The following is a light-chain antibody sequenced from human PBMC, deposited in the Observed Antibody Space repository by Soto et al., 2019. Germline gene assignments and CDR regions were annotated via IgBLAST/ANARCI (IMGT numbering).Light chain of an antibody. J-gene: IGLJ1*01. CDR2: EVS. Sequence: QSVLTQHASVSGSPGQSITISCTGTSSDVGSYNLVSWYQQHPGKAPKLMIYEVSKRPSGVSNRFSGSKSGNTASLTISGLQAEDEADYYCCSYAGSSTFVFGTGTKVTVL. CDR1: SSDVGSYNL. V-gene: IGLV2-23*02. CDR3: CSYAGSSTFV.